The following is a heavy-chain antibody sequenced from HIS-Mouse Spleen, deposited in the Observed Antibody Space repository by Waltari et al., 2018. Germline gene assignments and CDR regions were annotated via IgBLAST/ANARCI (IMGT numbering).Heavy chain of an antibody. CDR1: GGSISSSSYY. D-gene: IGHD3-10*01. V-gene: IGHV4-39*01. CDR2: IYYSGST. J-gene: IGHJ4*02. Sequence: QLQLQESGPGLVKPSETLSLTCTVSGGSISSSSYYLGWIRPPPRKGLEWIGSIYYSGSTYYNPSLKSRVTISVDTSKNQFSLKLSSVTAADTAVYYCARIGYGSGSYYPPYYFDYWGQGTLVTVSS. CDR3: ARIGYGSGSYYPPYYFDY.